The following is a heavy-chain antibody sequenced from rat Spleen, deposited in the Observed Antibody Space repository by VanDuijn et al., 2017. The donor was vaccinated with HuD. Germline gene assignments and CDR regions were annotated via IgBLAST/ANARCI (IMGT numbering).Heavy chain of an antibody. J-gene: IGHJ2*01. V-gene: IGHV5-31*01. CDR1: GFTFNNYW. D-gene: IGHD1-11*01. Sequence: EVQLVESGGGLVQPGRSLKLSCVASGFTFNNYWMTWIRQAPGKGLEWVASITNTGGSIHYPDSVRGRFTISRNNAKSTLYLQMDSLRSEDTATYYCTTANNGGFSELYYFDYWGQGVMVTVSS. CDR2: ITNTGGSI. CDR3: TTANNGGFSELYYFDY.